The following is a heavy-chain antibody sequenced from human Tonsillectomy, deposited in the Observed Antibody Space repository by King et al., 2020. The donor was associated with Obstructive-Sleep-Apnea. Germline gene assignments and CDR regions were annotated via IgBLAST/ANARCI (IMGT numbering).Heavy chain of an antibody. V-gene: IGHV4-38-2*02. Sequence: VQLQESGPGLVKPSETLSLTCIVSGYSISSGYYWGWIRQPPGKVREWIGTIYHSGSTYYNPSLKSRVTISVETYKNQFSLKLSSVTAADTAVYYCARVISMVRGVIRDDAFDIWGQGTMVTVSS. D-gene: IGHD3-10*01. CDR3: ARVISMVRGVIRDDAFDI. J-gene: IGHJ3*02. CDR1: GYSISSGYY. CDR2: IYHSGST.